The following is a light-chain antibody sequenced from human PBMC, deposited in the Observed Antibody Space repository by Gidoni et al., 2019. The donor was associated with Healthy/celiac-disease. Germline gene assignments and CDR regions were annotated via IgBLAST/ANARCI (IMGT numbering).Light chain of an antibody. J-gene: IGLJ2*01. Sequence: SYELTQPPSVSVSPGQTASITCSGDKLGDKYACWYQQKPGQSRVLVIYQDRKRPSGIPERVSGSNSVNTATLTISGTQAMDESDYYCQAWDSSTVLFGGGTKLTVL. CDR2: QDR. V-gene: IGLV3-1*01. CDR3: QAWDSSTVL. CDR1: KLGDKY.